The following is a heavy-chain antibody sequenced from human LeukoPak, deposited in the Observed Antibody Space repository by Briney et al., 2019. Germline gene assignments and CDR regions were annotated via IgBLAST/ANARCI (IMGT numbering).Heavy chain of an antibody. CDR2: IGSSGGGG. CDR1: GLTFSNYA. CDR3: ARDLDCSSPSCYSLSLFDY. J-gene: IGHJ4*02. V-gene: IGHV3-21*01. Sequence: GGSLRLSCAASGLTFSNYAMHWVRQSSGKGLEWVSGIGSSGGGGYYADSVNGRFTISRDTAKHTVYLQMNSLRAEDTAVYYCARDLDCSSPSCYSLSLFDYWGQGTLVAVSS. D-gene: IGHD2-2*02.